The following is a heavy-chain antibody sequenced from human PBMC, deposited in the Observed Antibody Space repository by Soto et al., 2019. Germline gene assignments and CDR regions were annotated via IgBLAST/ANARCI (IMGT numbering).Heavy chain of an antibody. Sequence: QVQLVQSGDEVKKPVASVKVSCKASGYIFVNYGISWVRQAQGQGLEWMGWISPYTGNTHYATKVQGRLTMTTDTSTSTAYMDLGRLTSDDTAVYYCVMVDNYFTPTPHDVWGQGTTVTVSS. V-gene: IGHV1-18*01. D-gene: IGHD5-12*01. CDR2: ISPYTGNT. J-gene: IGHJ6*02. CDR3: VMVDNYFTPTPHDV. CDR1: GYIFVNYG.